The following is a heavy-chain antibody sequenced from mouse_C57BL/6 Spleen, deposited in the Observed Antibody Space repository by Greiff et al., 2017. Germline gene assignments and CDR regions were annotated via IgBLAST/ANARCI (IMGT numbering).Heavy chain of an antibody. J-gene: IGHJ3*01. V-gene: IGHV14-3*01. CDR2: IDPANGNP. Sequence: VQLQQSVAELVRPGASVKLSCTASGFNIKNTYMNWVKQRPEQGLEWIGRIDPANGNPKYAPKFQGKATITADTSSNTAYLQLSSLTSEDTAIYYCARWGDYYGSSSFAYWGQGTLVTVSA. CDR3: ARWGDYYGSSSFAY. D-gene: IGHD1-1*01. CDR1: GFNIKNTY.